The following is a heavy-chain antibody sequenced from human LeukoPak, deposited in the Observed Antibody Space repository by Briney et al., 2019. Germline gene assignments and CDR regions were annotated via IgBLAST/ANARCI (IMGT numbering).Heavy chain of an antibody. Sequence: SVKVSCKASGGTFSSYAISWVRQAPGQGLEWMGGIIPIFGTANYAQKFQGRVTITADESTSTAYMELSSLRSEDTAVYYCARSPNYDSSGYYHYYFDYWGQGTLSPSPQ. CDR2: IIPIFGTA. CDR3: ARSPNYDSSGYYHYYFDY. CDR1: GGTFSSYA. J-gene: IGHJ4*02. D-gene: IGHD3-22*01. V-gene: IGHV1-69*13.